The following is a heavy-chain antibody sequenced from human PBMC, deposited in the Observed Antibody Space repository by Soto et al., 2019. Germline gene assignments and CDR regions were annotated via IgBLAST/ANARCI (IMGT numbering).Heavy chain of an antibody. CDR1: GYTFTNYG. V-gene: IGHV1-3*01. D-gene: IGHD6-19*01. CDR3: ARDGAVAGNTNFDY. Sequence: ASVTVSCKASGYTFTNYGIHWVRQGPGQRLEWMGWINAGNAETKYSQKFQGRVTISRDTSARTAYMELSSLRSEDTAVYYCARDGAVAGNTNFDYWGQGTLVTVSS. J-gene: IGHJ4*02. CDR2: INAGNAET.